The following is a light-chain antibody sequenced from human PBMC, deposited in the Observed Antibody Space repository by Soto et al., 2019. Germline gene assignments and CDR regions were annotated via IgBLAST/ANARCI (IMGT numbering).Light chain of an antibody. CDR1: SSDVGSYNS. CDR3: SSFTSSTSHV. J-gene: IGLJ1*01. V-gene: IGLV2-14*03. Sequence: ALTQPDSVSGSPGQSIAVSCTGTSSDVGSYNSVSWYQQYPGKAPKLMIHDVSNRPSGISDRFSGSNSGNTASLTISGLQAEDEADYYCSSFTSSTSHVFGTGTKVTVL. CDR2: DVS.